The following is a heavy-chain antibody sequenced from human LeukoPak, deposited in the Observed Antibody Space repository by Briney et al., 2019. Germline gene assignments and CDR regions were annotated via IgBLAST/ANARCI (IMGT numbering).Heavy chain of an antibody. J-gene: IGHJ4*02. Sequence: GGSLRLSCAASGFTVSSNYMSWVRQAPGKGLEWVSVIYSGGSTYYADSVKGRFTISRDNSKNTLYLQTNSLRAEDTAVYYCARDQGERFFDYWGREPWSPSPQ. CDR2: IYSGGST. CDR1: GFTVSSNY. CDR3: ARDQGERFFDY. V-gene: IGHV3-66*02.